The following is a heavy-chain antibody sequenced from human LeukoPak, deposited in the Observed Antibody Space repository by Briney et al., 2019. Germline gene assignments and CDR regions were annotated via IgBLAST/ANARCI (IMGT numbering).Heavy chain of an antibody. CDR1: GFTFSSYE. Sequence: GSLRLSCAASGFTFSSYEMNWIRQPPGKGLEWIGEINHSGSTNYNPSLKSRVTISLDTSKNQFSLKLSSVTAADTAVYYCATENGFNDYWGQGTLVTVSS. CDR3: ATENGFNDY. J-gene: IGHJ4*02. V-gene: IGHV4-34*08. CDR2: INHSGST. D-gene: IGHD2-8*01.